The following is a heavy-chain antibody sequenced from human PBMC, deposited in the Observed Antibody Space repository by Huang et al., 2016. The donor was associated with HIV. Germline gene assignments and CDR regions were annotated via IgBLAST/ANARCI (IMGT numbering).Heavy chain of an antibody. Sequence: EVQLVDSGGGLVQPGTSLRLSCAASGFPFGDFNMNWVRQATGKGLEWISYISSSSNAKRYADAVKGRFTISRDNARNSLYLQLKSLRVEDTAVYYCARESCSGGTCYLFDFWGQGVLVTVSS. CDR2: ISSSSNAK. CDR1: GFPFGDFN. CDR3: ARESCSGGTCYLFDF. J-gene: IGHJ4*02. V-gene: IGHV3-48*04. D-gene: IGHD2-15*01.